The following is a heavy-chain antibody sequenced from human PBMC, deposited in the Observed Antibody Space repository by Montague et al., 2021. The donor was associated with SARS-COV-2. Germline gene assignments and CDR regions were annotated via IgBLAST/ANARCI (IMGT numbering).Heavy chain of an antibody. V-gene: IGHV4-39*01. J-gene: IGHJ5*02. CDR2: ISYNGRT. CDR1: GDSISTSTFY. D-gene: IGHD1-1*01. CDR3: TRLALLVAGGIGCFDP. Sequence: SETLSLTCSVSGDSISTSTFYCGWIRQSPGKGLEWIGTISYNGRTFYNPSLRSRLTISVDPSENQFSLKLNSVTAADTAVYYCTRLALLVAGGIGCFDPWGQGTLVTVSS.